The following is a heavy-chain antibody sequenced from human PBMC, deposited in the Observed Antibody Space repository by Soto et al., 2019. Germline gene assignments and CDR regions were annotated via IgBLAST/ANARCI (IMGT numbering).Heavy chain of an antibody. J-gene: IGHJ4*02. D-gene: IGHD6-19*01. Sequence: SETLSLTCTVSGGSVSSGSYYWSWIRQPPGKGLEWIGYIYYSGSTNYNPSLKSRVTISVDTSKNQFSLKLSSVTAADTAVYYCARGVAVAGTDFNYWGQGTLVTVSS. V-gene: IGHV4-61*01. CDR2: IYYSGST. CDR3: ARGVAVAGTDFNY. CDR1: GGSVSSGSYY.